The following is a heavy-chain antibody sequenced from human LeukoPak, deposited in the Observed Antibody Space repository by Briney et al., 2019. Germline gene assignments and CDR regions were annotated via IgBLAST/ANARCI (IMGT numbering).Heavy chain of an antibody. CDR1: GYTFTGYY. J-gene: IGHJ4*02. D-gene: IGHD3-9*01. V-gene: IGHV1-8*02. CDR3: ARGSEYFPPDY. CDR2: MNPNSGNT. Sequence: ASVKVSCKASGYTFTGYYMHWVRQAPGQGLEWMGWMNPNSGNTGYAQKFQGRVTMTRNTSISTAYMELSSLRSEDTAVYYCARGSEYFPPDYWCQGTLVTVSS.